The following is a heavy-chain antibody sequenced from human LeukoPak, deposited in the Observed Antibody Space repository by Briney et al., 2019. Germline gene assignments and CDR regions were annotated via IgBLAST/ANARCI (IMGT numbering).Heavy chain of an antibody. CDR2: ISSSSSYI. V-gene: IGHV3-21*01. J-gene: IGHJ4*02. Sequence: GGSLRLSCAASGFTFSSYSMNWVRQAPGKGLEWVSSISSSSSYIYYADSVKGRFTISRDNAKNSLYLQMNSLRAEDTAVYYCARVPPTQQWLPRFDYWGQGTLVTVSS. D-gene: IGHD6-19*01. CDR1: GFTFSSYS. CDR3: ARVPPTQQWLPRFDY.